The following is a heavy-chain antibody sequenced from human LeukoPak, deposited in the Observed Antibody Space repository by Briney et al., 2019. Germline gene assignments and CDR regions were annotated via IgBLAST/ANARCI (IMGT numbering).Heavy chain of an antibody. V-gene: IGHV3-20*04. CDR2: TNWDGAST. CDR3: GRVYCSTTSCYDYYDYYMDV. Sequence: GGSLRLSCAASGFRFDDYGMSWVRHVPGKRLEWVSGTNWDGASTGYADSVKGRFTISRDNVKNFLYLQMNSLRVEDTALYFCGRVYCSTTSCYDYYDYYMDVWGKGTTVTVSS. CDR1: GFRFDDYG. D-gene: IGHD2-2*01. J-gene: IGHJ6*03.